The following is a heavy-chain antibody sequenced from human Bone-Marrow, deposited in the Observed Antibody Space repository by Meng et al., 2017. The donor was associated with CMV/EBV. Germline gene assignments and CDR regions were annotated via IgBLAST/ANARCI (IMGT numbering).Heavy chain of an antibody. J-gene: IGHJ5*02. Sequence: ASVKVSCKASGYTFTSYYMHWVRQAPGQGLEWMGIINPSGGSTSYAQKFQGRVTMTRDTSTSTAYMELSSLRSEDTAVYYCARGGRAARRGNWFDPWGQGTLVTASS. V-gene: IGHV1-46*01. CDR2: INPSGGST. CDR3: ARGGRAARRGNWFDP. CDR1: GYTFTSYY. D-gene: IGHD6-6*01.